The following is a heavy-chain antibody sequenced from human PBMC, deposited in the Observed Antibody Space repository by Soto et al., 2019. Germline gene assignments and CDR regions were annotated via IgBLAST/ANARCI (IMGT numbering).Heavy chain of an antibody. V-gene: IGHV3-53*01. CDR1: GFPVSNNF. J-gene: IGHJ4*02. D-gene: IGHD4-17*01. CDR3: AKGVAHNGDYLPFEY. CDR2: IYSGGST. Sequence: EVQLVESGGGLIQPGESLRLSCAASGFPVSNNFMTWVRQAPGKGLEWVSVIYSGGSTYYADSVKGRFTISRDNSENTLHLQMDSLRAEDTAVYYCAKGVAHNGDYLPFEYWGQGTLVTVSS.